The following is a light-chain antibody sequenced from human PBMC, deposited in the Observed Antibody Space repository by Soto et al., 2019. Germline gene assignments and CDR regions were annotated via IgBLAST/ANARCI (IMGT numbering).Light chain of an antibody. CDR3: AAWDDSLSGRGV. Sequence: QSVLTQPPSASGTPGQRVTISCCGRSSNIENKYVYWYQMVPGTAPKLLIYRNNQRPSGVPDRFSGSRSGTSASLAISGLRSEDEADCYCAAWDDSLSGRGVFGGGTKLTVL. CDR1: SSNIENKY. V-gene: IGLV1-47*01. J-gene: IGLJ2*01. CDR2: RNN.